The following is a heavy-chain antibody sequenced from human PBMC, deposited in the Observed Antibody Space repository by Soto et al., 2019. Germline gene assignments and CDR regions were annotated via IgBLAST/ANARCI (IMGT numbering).Heavy chain of an antibody. V-gene: IGHV4-30-4*01. J-gene: IGHJ6*02. CDR3: AREKAFQGYYYYGMDV. D-gene: IGHD3-3*02. CDR2: IYYSGST. CDR1: GGSISSGDYY. Sequence: KPSETLSLTCTVSGGSISSGDYYWSWIRQPPGKGLEWIGYIYYSGSTYYNPSLKSRVTISVDTSKNQFSLKLSSVTAADTAVYYCAREKAFQGYYYYGMDVCGQGTTVTVSS.